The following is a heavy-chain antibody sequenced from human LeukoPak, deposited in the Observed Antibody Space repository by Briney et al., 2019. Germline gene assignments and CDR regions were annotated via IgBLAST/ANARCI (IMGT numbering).Heavy chain of an antibody. CDR3: AKDSSGWYPDYFDY. Sequence: GGSLRLSCAASGFTFSSYGMHWVRQAPGKGLEWVAVISYDGSNKYYADSVKGRFTISRDNSKNTLYLQMNSLRAEDTAVYYCAKDSSGWYPDYFDYWGQGTLVTVSS. J-gene: IGHJ4*02. D-gene: IGHD6-19*01. V-gene: IGHV3-30*18. CDR1: GFTFSSYG. CDR2: ISYDGSNK.